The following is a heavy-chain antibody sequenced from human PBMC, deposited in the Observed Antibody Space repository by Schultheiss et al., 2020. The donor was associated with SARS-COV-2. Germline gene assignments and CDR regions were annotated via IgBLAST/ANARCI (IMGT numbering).Heavy chain of an antibody. CDR2: IYYSGST. V-gene: IGHV4-59*08. Sequence: SDTLSLLCTVSCASISSYSRSWIRPPPGKGLEWIGYIYYSGSTNYDPSLKSRVTISVDTSKNQFSLKLSSVTAADTAVYYCARRAYSSGWGFDYWGQGTLVTVSS. CDR3: ARRAYSSGWGFDY. CDR1: CASISSYS. J-gene: IGHJ4*02. D-gene: IGHD6-19*01.